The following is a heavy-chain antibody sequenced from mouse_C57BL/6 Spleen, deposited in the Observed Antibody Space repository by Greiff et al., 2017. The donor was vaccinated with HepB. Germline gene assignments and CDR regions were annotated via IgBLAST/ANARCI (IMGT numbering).Heavy chain of an antibody. CDR3: ARLYYGISWYFDV. V-gene: IGHV5-17*01. CDR2: ISSGSSTI. D-gene: IGHD1-1*01. Sequence: EVQRVESGGGLVKPGGSLKLSCAASGFTFSDYGMHWVRQAPEKGLEWVAYISSGSSTIYYADTVKGRFTISRDNAKNTLFLQMTSLRSEDTAMYSCARLYYGISWYFDVWGTGTTVTVSS. J-gene: IGHJ1*03. CDR1: GFTFSDYG.